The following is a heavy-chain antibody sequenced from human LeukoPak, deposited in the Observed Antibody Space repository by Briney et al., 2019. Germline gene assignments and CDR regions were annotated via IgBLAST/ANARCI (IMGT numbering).Heavy chain of an antibody. V-gene: IGHV1-2*02. D-gene: IGHD3-22*01. Sequence: ASVKVSCKASGYTFTGYYMHWLRQVPGQGLEWMGWINPNSGATTLAQRFQGRVTMTRDTSISTAYMELSRLRSDDTAVYYCAREDLYYYDSSGSEYFQHWGQGTLVTVSS. J-gene: IGHJ1*01. CDR2: INPNSGAT. CDR3: AREDLYYYDSSGSEYFQH. CDR1: GYTFTGYY.